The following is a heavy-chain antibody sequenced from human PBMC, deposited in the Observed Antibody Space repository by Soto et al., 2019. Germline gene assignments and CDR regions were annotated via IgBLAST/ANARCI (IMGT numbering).Heavy chain of an antibody. J-gene: IGHJ4*02. Sequence: GDSLKISCQSSGYSFSNFWIAWVRQMPGEGLEWPGIIYPDDSDTRYSPSFLGQVTISADKSIKTTYLQWSSLKASDTAIYFCASAGRVTSKMNEIDCSCQGTLVTVAS. D-gene: IGHD1-1*01. CDR3: ASAGRVTSKMNEIDC. V-gene: IGHV5-51*01. CDR2: IYPDDSDT. CDR1: GYSFSNFW.